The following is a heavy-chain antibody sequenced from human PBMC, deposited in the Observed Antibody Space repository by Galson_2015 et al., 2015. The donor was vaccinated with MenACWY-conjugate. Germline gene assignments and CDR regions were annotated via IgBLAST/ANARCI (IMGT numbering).Heavy chain of an antibody. V-gene: IGHV3-30*04. CDR3: ARGWGHTAMGYGLKPGAFDF. D-gene: IGHD5-18*01. Sequence: SLRLSCAASGFTFDLYALHWVRQAPGKGLQWVSVITFDGNYEDYVASVKGRFTISRDNSKKTLYLHMNNLRPEATALYYCARGWGHTAMGYGLKPGAFDFWGQGTMVTVSS. CDR1: GFTFDLYA. J-gene: IGHJ3*01. CDR2: ITFDGNYE.